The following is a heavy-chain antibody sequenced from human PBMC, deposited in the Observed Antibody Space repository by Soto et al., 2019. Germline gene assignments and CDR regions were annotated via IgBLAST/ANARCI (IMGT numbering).Heavy chain of an antibody. V-gene: IGHV3-15*01. D-gene: IGHD3-10*01. CDR1: GFTFSTAW. CDR3: ISAPYCST. J-gene: IGHJ5*01. Sequence: EVQLVESGGGLVKPGESLRLSCAASGFTFSTAWMTWVRQAPGRGLEWVARIKTTSDGGTIHYAAPVKGRFTISRDDSKDSRFLQMHSLQIEDTALYYCISAPYCSTSGHRTLVT. CDR2: IKTTSDGGTI.